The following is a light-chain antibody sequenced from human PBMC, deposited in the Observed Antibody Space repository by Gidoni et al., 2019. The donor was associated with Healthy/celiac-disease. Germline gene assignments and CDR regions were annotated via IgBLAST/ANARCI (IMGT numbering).Light chain of an antibody. J-gene: IGKJ4*01. CDR2: DAS. CDR1: QDISNY. V-gene: IGKV1-33*01. Sequence: DIQMTQSPSSLSASVGDIVTITCQASQDISNYLNWYQQKPGKAPKLLIYDASNLETGVPSRFSGNGSGTDFTFTISSLQPEDIATYYCQQYDNLPPLTFGGGTKVEIK. CDR3: QQYDNLPPLT.